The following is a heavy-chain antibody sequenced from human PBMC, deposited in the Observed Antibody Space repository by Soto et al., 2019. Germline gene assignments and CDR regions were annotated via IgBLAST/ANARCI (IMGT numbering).Heavy chain of an antibody. CDR1: GFTFSDDY. CDR3: ARRYRFGYCFDY. CDR2: ISSSGSTI. J-gene: IGHJ4*02. D-gene: IGHD5-18*01. V-gene: IGHV3-11*01. Sequence: QVQLVESGGGLVKPGGSLRLSCAASGFTFSDDYMTWIRQAPGKGLEWVSYISSSGSTIYYADSVKGRFTISRYNAKNSLYLQMNSLSAGDTAVYYCARRYRFGYCFDYWGQGTLVSVSS.